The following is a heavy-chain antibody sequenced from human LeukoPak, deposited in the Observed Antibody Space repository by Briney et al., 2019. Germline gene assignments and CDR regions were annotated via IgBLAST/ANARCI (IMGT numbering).Heavy chain of an antibody. D-gene: IGHD3-3*01. CDR1: GFTFSSYS. J-gene: IGHJ6*02. CDR3: ARDQEAKAYYDFWSGWPYYYGMDV. Sequence: GSLRLSCAASGFTFSSYSMNWVRQAPGKGLEWVSYISSSSSTIYYADSVKGRFTISRDNAKNSLYLQMNSLRAEDTAVYYCARDQEAKAYYDFWSGWPYYYGMDVWGQGTTVTVSS. V-gene: IGHV3-48*01. CDR2: ISSSSSTI.